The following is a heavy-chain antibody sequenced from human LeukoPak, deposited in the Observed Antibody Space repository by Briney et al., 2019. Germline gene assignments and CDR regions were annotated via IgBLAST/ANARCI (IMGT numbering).Heavy chain of an antibody. CDR1: GFTVSSNH. J-gene: IGHJ4*02. V-gene: IGHV3-66*01. CDR3: ARDSGFGEFNNY. D-gene: IGHD3-10*01. CDR2: IYSGGST. Sequence: GGSLRLSCAASGFTVSSNHMSWVRPAPGKGLERVSVIYSGGSTYYADSVKGRFTISRDNSKNTLYLQMNTLRAEDTAVYYCARDSGFGEFNNYWGQGTLVTVSS.